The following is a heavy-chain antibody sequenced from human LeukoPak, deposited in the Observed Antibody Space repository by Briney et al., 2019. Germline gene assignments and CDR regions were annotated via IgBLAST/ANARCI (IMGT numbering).Heavy chain of an antibody. CDR3: ARALNSGWYYFDY. D-gene: IGHD6-19*01. CDR1: GFTLSSYE. V-gene: IGHV3-48*03. CDR2: ISSRGTTI. J-gene: IGHJ4*02. Sequence: GGSLRLSCAASGFTLSSYEMNWVRQAPGKGLEWVSYISSRGTTIYYADSVKGRFTISRDNAKNSLYLQMNSLRAEDTAVYYCARALNSGWYYFDYWGQGTLVTVSS.